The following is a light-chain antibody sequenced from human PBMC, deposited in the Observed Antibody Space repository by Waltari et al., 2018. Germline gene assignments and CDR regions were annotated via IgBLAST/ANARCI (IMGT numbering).Light chain of an antibody. CDR1: SSDVGGYNY. CDR3: SSYTSSSTHWV. CDR2: DVS. V-gene: IGLV2-14*01. Sequence: QSALTQPASVSGSPGQSTTISCTGTSSDVGGYNYVSWYQQHPGKAPKLMIYDVSKRPSGVSNRFSGSKSGNTASLTISGLQAEDEADYYCSSYTSSSTHWVFGGGTKLTVL. J-gene: IGLJ3*02.